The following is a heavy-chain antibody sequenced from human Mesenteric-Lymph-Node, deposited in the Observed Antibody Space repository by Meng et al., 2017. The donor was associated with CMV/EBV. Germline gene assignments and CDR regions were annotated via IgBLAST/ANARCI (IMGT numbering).Heavy chain of an antibody. D-gene: IGHD3-16*01. CDR3: ASRTRVTMIRGDYYALDV. Sequence: GGSLRLSCAASGFSVGNNYMSWVRQAPGKGLEWVSVIYSGGNRYYADSAKGRFTISRDNAKNTLELQMNSLRVEDTAVYYCASRTRVTMIRGDYYALDVWGHGTTVTVSS. V-gene: IGHV3-53*01. CDR2: IYSGGNR. CDR1: GFSVGNNY. J-gene: IGHJ6*02.